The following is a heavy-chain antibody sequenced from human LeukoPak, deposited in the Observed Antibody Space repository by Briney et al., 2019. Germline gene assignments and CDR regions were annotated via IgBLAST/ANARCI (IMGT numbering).Heavy chain of an antibody. Sequence: PGGSLRLSCAASGFTFSSYSMNWVRQAPGKGLEWVSSISSSSSYIYYADSVKGRFTISRDNAKNSLYLQMNSLRAEDTAVYYCARDLAGYCSGGSCYDLHYYYYYGMDVWGQGTTVTVSS. V-gene: IGHV3-21*01. J-gene: IGHJ6*02. CDR3: ARDLAGYCSGGSCYDLHYYYYYGMDV. CDR2: ISSSSSYI. CDR1: GFTFSSYS. D-gene: IGHD2-15*01.